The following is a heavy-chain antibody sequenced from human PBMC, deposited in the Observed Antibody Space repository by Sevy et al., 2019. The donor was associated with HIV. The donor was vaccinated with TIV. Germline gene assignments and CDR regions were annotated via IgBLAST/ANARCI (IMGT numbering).Heavy chain of an antibody. CDR1: GFTFSAYW. J-gene: IGHJ5*02. CDR3: ARALAAAASS. Sequence: GGSLRLSCAASGFTFSAYWMHRVRQAPGKGLEWVANINQGGSEKYYVDSVKGRFTISRDNAKNSLFLQMNSLRAEDTAVYYCARALAAAASSWGQGALVTVSS. D-gene: IGHD6-13*01. CDR2: INQGGSEK. V-gene: IGHV3-7*01.